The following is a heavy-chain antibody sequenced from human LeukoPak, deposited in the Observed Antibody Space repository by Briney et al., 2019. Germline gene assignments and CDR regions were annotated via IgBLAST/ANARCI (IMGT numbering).Heavy chain of an antibody. CDR2: IIPIFGTA. CDR1: GGTFSSYA. D-gene: IGHD6-13*01. Sequence: SVKVSCKASGGTFSSYAISWVRQAPGQGLEWMGGIIPIFGTANYAQKFQGRVTITADKSTSTAYMELSSLRSEDTAVYYRARSGYSSSWYGNFDYWGQGTLVTVSS. CDR3: ARSGYSSSWYGNFDY. J-gene: IGHJ4*02. V-gene: IGHV1-69*06.